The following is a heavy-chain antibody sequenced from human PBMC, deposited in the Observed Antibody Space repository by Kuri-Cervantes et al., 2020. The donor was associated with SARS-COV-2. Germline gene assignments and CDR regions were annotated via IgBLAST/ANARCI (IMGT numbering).Heavy chain of an antibody. CDR1: GYTFTYRY. CDR2: ITPFNGNT. CDR3: ARLVPAAILSFYYYGMDV. J-gene: IGHJ6*02. D-gene: IGHD2-2*01. V-gene: IGHV1-45*02. Sequence: SVKVSCKASGYTFTYRYLHWVRQAPGQALEWMGWITPFNGNTNYAQKFQDRVTMTTDTSTSTAYMELRSLRSDDTAVYYCARLVPAAILSFYYYGMDVWGQGTTVTVSS.